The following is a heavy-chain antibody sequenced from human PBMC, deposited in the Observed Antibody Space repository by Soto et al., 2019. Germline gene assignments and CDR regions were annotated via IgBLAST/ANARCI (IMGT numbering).Heavy chain of an antibody. CDR3: GRVMRSIRSITSLDT. CDR1: GYTFTRDQ. D-gene: IGHD3-10*01. CDR2: IDPSGGKT. Sequence: QVQLVQSGAEVKKPGASVKVSCKASGYTFTRDQIHWVRQAPGQGLEWMGMIDPSGGKTNYAQKNKGRVNMTREKSTRTVYRERSSVRSEDTATYFCGRVMRSIRSITSLDTWGQGTLVTVSS. V-gene: IGHV1-46*01. J-gene: IGHJ5*02.